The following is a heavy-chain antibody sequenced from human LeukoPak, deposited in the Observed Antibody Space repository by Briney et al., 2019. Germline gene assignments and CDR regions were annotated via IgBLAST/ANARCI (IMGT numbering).Heavy chain of an antibody. D-gene: IGHD1-26*01. V-gene: IGHV4-34*01. CDR3: ARSGVGATRFDY. J-gene: IGHJ4*02. CDR1: GGSFSGYY. Sequence: SETLSLTCAVYGGSFSGYYWSWVRQPPGKGLEWIGEINHSGSTNYNPSLKSRVTISVDTSKNQFSLKLSSVTAADTAVYYCARSGVGATRFDYWGQGTLVTVSS. CDR2: INHSGST.